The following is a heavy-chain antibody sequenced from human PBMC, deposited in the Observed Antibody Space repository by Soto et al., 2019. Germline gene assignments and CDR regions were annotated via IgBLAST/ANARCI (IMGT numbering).Heavy chain of an antibody. CDR1: GYSISSGYF. J-gene: IGHJ4*02. Sequence: SETLSLTCGVSGYSISSGYFWGWIRQPPGKGLEWIGSRYQSRITYYNPSIKRLATILIDTSKNQYPTKLTSASAAATAVYSCARDWYSNGYNSGCFDYWGQGSLVTVSS. CDR2: RYQSRIT. CDR3: ARDWYSNGYNSGCFDY. D-gene: IGHD6-19*01. V-gene: IGHV4-38-2*01.